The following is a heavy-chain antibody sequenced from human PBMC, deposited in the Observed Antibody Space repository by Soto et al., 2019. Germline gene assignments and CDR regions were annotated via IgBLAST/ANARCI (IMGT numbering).Heavy chain of an antibody. CDR2: IYPGDSDT. CDR1: GYSFTSYW. CDR3: ARRAASIYYYYGMDV. D-gene: IGHD6-25*01. V-gene: IGHV5-51*01. Sequence: GESLKISCKGSGYSFTSYWIGWMRQMPGKGLEWMGIIYPGDSDTRYSPSFQGQVTISADKSISTAYLQWSSLKASDTAMYYCARRAASIYYYYGMDVWGQGTTVTVSS. J-gene: IGHJ6*02.